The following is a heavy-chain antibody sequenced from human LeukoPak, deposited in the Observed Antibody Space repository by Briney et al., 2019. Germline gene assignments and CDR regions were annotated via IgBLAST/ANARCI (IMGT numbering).Heavy chain of an antibody. CDR3: ARGDDYVWGSYRY. CDR2: IYYSGST. CDR1: GGSISSYY. Sequence: SETLSLTCTVSGGSISSYYWSWIRQPPGKGLEWIGYIYYSGSTNYNPSLKSRVTISVDTSKNQFSLKLSSVTAADTAVYYCARGDDYVWGSYRYWGQGTPVTVSS. J-gene: IGHJ4*02. D-gene: IGHD3-16*02. V-gene: IGHV4-59*08.